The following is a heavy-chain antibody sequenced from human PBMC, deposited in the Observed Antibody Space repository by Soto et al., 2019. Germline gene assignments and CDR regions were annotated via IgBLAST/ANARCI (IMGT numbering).Heavy chain of an antibody. CDR1: GGSISSYY. Sequence: SETLSLTCTVSGGSISSYYWSWIRQPPGKGLEWIGYIYYSGSTYYNPSLKSRVTISVDTSKNQFSLKLSSVTAADTAVYHCARGGDYYGSGSWDYGMDVWGQGTTVTVSS. J-gene: IGHJ6*02. CDR2: IYYSGST. D-gene: IGHD3-10*01. V-gene: IGHV4-59*12. CDR3: ARGGDYYGSGSWDYGMDV.